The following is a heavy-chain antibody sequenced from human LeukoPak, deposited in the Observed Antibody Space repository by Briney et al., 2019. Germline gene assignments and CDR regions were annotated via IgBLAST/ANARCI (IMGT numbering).Heavy chain of an antibody. V-gene: IGHV1-2*04. D-gene: IGHD5-12*01. CDR2: INPNSGGT. CDR3: ARGVTYSGYEWGDAFDI. J-gene: IGHJ3*02. Sequence: ASVKVSCKASGYTFTGYYMHWVRQAPGQGLEWMGWINPNSGGTNYAQKFQGWATMTRDTSISTAYMELSRLRSDDTAVYYCARGVTYSGYEWGDAFDIWGQGTMVTVSS. CDR1: GYTFTGYY.